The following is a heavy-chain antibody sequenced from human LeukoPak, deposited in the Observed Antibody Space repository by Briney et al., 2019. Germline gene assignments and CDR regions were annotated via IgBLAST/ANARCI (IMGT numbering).Heavy chain of an antibody. J-gene: IGHJ6*03. V-gene: IGHV3-53*05. CDR1: GFTVSNNY. Sequence: GGSLRLSCAASGFTVSNNYMSWVHQAPGKGLEWVSVIYSGGSTYYADSVKGRFTISSDNSKNTLYLQMNSLKADDTAVYYCAKDRGTYYMDVSGKGAMVTISS. CDR3: AKDRGTYYMDV. D-gene: IGHD6-25*01. CDR2: IYSGGST.